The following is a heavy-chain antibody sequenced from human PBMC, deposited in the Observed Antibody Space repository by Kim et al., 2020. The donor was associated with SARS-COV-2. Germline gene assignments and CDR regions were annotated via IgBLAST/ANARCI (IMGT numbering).Heavy chain of an antibody. CDR1: GFTFGDYA. D-gene: IGHD3-10*01. J-gene: IGHJ4*02. V-gene: IGHV3-9*01. CDR3: AKDREGNYGSGSYYTH. CDR2: ISWNSGSI. Sequence: GGSLRLSCAASGFTFGDYAMHWVRQAPGKGLEWVSGISWNSGSIGYADSVKGRFTISRDNAKNSLYLQMNSLRAEDTALYYCAKDREGNYGSGSYYTHWGPGTLVTVSS.